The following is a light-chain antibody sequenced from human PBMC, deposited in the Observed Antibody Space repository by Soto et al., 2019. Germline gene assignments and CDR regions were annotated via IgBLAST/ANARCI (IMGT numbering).Light chain of an antibody. CDR3: CSYAGLNTWV. CDR1: SNDVGTYSY. V-gene: IGLV2-11*01. Sequence: QSVLTQPRSVSGSPGQSVTISCTGSSNDVGTYSYVSWYQQHPGKAPKLMIDDVTERPSGVPDRFSGSKSGNTASLTISGHRTEDEAYYYCCSYAGLNTWVFGGGTKLTVL. J-gene: IGLJ3*02. CDR2: DVT.